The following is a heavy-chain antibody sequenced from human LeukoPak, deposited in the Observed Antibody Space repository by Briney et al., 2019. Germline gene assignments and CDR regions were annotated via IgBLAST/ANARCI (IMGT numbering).Heavy chain of an antibody. D-gene: IGHD7-27*01. CDR3: ARPKLTGDGSAFDI. V-gene: IGHV1-69*04. J-gene: IGHJ3*02. CDR2: IIPILGIA. CDR1: GGTFSSYA. Sequence: GPSVKVSGRASGGTFSSYAISWVRPAPGQGLEWMGRIIPILGIANYAQKFQGRVTITADKSTSTAYMELSSLRSEDTAVYYCARPKLTGDGSAFDIWGQGTMVTVSS.